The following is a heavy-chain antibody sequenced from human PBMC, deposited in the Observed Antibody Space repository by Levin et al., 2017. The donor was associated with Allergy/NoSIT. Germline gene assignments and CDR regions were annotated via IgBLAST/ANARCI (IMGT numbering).Heavy chain of an antibody. CDR1: GFNFGASG. CDR2: IAYDGSNK. Sequence: HAGGSLRLSCAVSGFNFGASGMHWVRQAPGRGLEWVALIAYDGSNKYYADSVKGRFTVSRDNSKNTLYLQLNSLKVEDTAMYYCAEPRYSGSWYLGSWGPGTLVAVSS. V-gene: IGHV3-30*03. CDR3: AEPRYSGSWYLGS. J-gene: IGHJ4*02. D-gene: IGHD6-13*01.